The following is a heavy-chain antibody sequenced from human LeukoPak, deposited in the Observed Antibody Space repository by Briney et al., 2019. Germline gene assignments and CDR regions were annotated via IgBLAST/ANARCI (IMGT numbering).Heavy chain of an antibody. V-gene: IGHV4-59*01. J-gene: IGHJ6*02. CDR1: GGSISSYY. CDR3: ARNLIRAGPYYYYGMDV. CDR2: IYYSGST. Sequence: SETLSLTCTVSGGSISSYYWSWIRQPPGKGLEWIGYIYYSGSTNYNPSLKSRVTISVDTSKNQFSLKLSSVTAADTAVYYRARNLIRAGPYYYYGMDVWGQGTTVTVSS. D-gene: IGHD1-7*01.